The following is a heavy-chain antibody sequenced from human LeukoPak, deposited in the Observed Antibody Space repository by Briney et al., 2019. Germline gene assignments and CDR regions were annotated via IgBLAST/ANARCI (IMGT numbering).Heavy chain of an antibody. CDR2: ISTYNGYS. J-gene: IGHJ4*02. CDR1: GYTFTSSG. CDR3: AKNSSGGYSDY. Sequence: ASVKVSCKTSGYTFTSSGITWVRQAPGQGLEWMGWISTYNGYSKYAQNLQGRVTMTADTSTSTAYMELSSLRSDDTAVYYCAKNSSGGYSDYWGQGTLVTVTS. D-gene: IGHD6-19*01. V-gene: IGHV1-18*01.